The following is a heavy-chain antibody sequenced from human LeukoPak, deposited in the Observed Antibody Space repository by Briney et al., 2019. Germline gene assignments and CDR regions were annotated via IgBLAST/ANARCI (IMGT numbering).Heavy chain of an antibody. CDR2: INPNSGGT. D-gene: IGHD6-19*01. V-gene: IGHV1-2*06. J-gene: IGHJ4*02. Sequence: ASVKVSCKASGYTFTGYYIHWVRQAPGQGLEWMGRINPNSGGTDYAQKFQGRVTMTRDTSISTAYMELSRLRSDDTAVYHCARAYSSGRDRFDYWGQGTLVTVSS. CDR1: GYTFTGYY. CDR3: ARAYSSGRDRFDY.